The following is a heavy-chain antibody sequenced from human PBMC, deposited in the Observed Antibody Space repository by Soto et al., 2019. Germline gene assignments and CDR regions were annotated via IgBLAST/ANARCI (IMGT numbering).Heavy chain of an antibody. CDR2: ISPYSGYT. D-gene: IGHD2-2*01. J-gene: IGHJ4*02. Sequence: QVQLVQSGPEMKKPGASVKVSCKGFGYSFMKYGINWVRQAPGQGLEWVGWISPYSGYTHSAQKFHGRLTLTTDTAASTAYMELRILRSADTALYYCAREATVLIPAAQPSRFDSWGQATLVTVSS. V-gene: IGHV1-18*01. CDR3: AREATVLIPAAQPSRFDS. CDR1: GYSFMKYG.